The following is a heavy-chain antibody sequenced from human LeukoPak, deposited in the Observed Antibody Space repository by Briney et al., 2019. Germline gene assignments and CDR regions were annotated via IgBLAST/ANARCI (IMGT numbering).Heavy chain of an antibody. CDR2: IYYSGST. D-gene: IGHD2-21*01. J-gene: IGHJ5*02. Sequence: PSETLSLTCTVSGGSFSSGSYYWSWIRQPPGKGLEWIGYIYYSGSTNYNPSLKSRVTISVDTSKNQFSLKLSSVTAADTAVYYCARGESVLAANWFDPWGQGTLVTVSS. CDR1: GGSFSSGSYY. CDR3: ARGESVLAANWFDP. V-gene: IGHV4-61*01.